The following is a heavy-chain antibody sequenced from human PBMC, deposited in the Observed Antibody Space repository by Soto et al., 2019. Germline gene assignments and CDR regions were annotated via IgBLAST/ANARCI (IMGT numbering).Heavy chain of an antibody. Sequence: GGSLRISCAASGFTFSSYGMHWVRQAPGKGLEWVAVISYDGSNKYYADSVKGRFTISRDNSKNTLYLQMNSLRAEDTAVYYCAKPEYSSSYYFDYWGQGTLVTVSS. D-gene: IGHD6-6*01. J-gene: IGHJ4*02. CDR1: GFTFSSYG. CDR2: ISYDGSNK. CDR3: AKPEYSSSYYFDY. V-gene: IGHV3-30*18.